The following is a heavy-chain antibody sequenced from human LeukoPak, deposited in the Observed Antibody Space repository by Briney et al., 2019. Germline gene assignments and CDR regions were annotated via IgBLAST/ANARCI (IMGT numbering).Heavy chain of an antibody. CDR3: ARDGSDCSGGSCYSFDY. V-gene: IGHV4-34*01. D-gene: IGHD2-15*01. CDR1: GGSFSGYY. CDR2: INHSGST. J-gene: IGHJ4*02. Sequence: PSETLSLTCAVYGGSFSGYYWSWIRQPPGKGLEWIGEINHSGSTNYNPSLKSRVTISVDTSKNQFSLKLSSVTAADTAVYYCARDGSDCSGGSCYSFDYWGQGTLVTVSS.